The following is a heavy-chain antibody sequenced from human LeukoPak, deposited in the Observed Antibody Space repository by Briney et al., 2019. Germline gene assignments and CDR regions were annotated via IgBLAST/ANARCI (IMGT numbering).Heavy chain of an antibody. CDR2: VYSGDST. D-gene: IGHD6-13*01. V-gene: IGHV3-66*01. J-gene: IGHJ4*02. CDR3: ARGGPGTYLDY. Sequence: PGGSLRLSCAASEFAVSSDYFSWVRQAPGKGLEWVSLVYSGDSTYYADSVKGRFTISRDNSKNTLYLQMNSLRAEDTAVYYCARGGPGTYLDYWGQGTLVTVSS. CDR1: EFAVSSDY.